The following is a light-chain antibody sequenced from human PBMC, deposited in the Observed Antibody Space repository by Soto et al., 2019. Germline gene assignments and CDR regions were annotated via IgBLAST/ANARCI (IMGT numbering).Light chain of an antibody. CDR3: QQYHYWPRL. CDR1: QSVIRN. Sequence: EIVMTQSPDTLSVTPGERATLSCRASQSVIRNLAWFQQKPGQAPRLLIYGASTRVTGVPARFSGSGSGTEFTLTISSLQSEDVELYDCQQYHYWPRLFGQGTKVDIK. CDR2: GAS. J-gene: IGKJ1*01. V-gene: IGKV3-15*01.